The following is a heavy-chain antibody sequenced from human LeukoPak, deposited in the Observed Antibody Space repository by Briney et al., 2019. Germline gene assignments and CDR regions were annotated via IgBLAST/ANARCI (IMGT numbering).Heavy chain of an antibody. CDR1: GFNFSSSS. Sequence: PGGFLRLSCAASGFNFSSSSMHWVRQAAGQGLVWVSRIHPDGNSTDYADSVKGRFTISRDNAKNTLYLQMNSLRAEDTAVYYCAHYYDDSGYSDYWGQGTLVAVSS. CDR2: IHPDGNST. V-gene: IGHV3-74*01. D-gene: IGHD3-22*01. J-gene: IGHJ4*02. CDR3: AHYYDDSGYSDY.